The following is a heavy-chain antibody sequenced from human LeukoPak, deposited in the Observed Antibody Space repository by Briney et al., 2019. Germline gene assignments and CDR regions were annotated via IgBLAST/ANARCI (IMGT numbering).Heavy chain of an antibody. Sequence: GASVKVSCKVSGYTLTELSMHWVRQAPGKGPEWMGGFDPEDGETIYAQKFQGRVTMTENTSTDTAYMELSSLRSEDTAVYYCATPLAYYYGSGGGLDYWGQGTLVTVSS. CDR1: GYTLTELS. CDR3: ATPLAYYYGSGGGLDY. CDR2: FDPEDGET. D-gene: IGHD3-10*01. V-gene: IGHV1-24*01. J-gene: IGHJ4*02.